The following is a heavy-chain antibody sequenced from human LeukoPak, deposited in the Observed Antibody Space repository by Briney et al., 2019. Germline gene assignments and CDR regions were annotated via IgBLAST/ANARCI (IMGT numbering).Heavy chain of an antibody. CDR1: GFTFSSCG. D-gene: IGHD1-1*01. CDR2: ISDNGGST. V-gene: IGHV3-64D*09. CDR3: VKGVTTGLYYFDY. J-gene: IGHJ4*02. Sequence: PGGSLRLSCSASGFTFSSCGMHWVRQAPGKGLEYVSAISDNGGSTKYADSVKGRFTISRDNSKNTLYLQMSSLRTEDTALYYCVKGVTTGLYYFDYWGQGTLVTVSS.